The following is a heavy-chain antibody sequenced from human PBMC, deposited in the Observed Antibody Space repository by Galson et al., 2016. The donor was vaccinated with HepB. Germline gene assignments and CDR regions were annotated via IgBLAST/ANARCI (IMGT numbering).Heavy chain of an antibody. V-gene: IGHV3-7*02. Sequence: SLRLSCAASGFSFSSYWMSWVRQAPGKGLELVGHIHPDGSRVDYVDSLKGRFTISRDNAKKSLYLQMNTLSSEDTALYSCARVLGRAQWDYWGQGALVTVSS. D-gene: IGHD6-19*01. CDR2: IHPDGSRV. J-gene: IGHJ4*02. CDR3: ARVLGRAQWDY. CDR1: GFSFSSYW.